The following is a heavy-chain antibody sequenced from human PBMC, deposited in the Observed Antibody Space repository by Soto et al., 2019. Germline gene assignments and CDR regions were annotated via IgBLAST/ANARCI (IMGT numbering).Heavy chain of an antibody. J-gene: IGHJ4*02. Sequence: PSETLSLTCTVSGGSISSGDYYWSWIRQPPGKGLEWIGYIYYSGSTYYNPSLKSRVTISVDTSKNQFSLKLSSVTAADTAVYFCASTSASSYDFFAAWGQGILVTVSS. D-gene: IGHD3-10*01. CDR2: IYYSGST. V-gene: IGHV4-30-4*01. CDR1: GGSISSGDYY. CDR3: ASTSASSYDFFAA.